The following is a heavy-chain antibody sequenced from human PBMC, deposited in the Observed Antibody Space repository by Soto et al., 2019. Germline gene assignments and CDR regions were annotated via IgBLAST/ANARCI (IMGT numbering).Heavy chain of an antibody. CDR3: AKDDFTDRGDDYFDY. CDR2: IAPGNGNT. Sequence: ASVKVSCKASGYTFTDYAIHWVRQAPGQRLEWMGWIAPGNGNTKYSQNFQGRVTITRDTSATTAYMELNSLRFEDTAVYYCAKDDFTDRGDDYFDYWGPGTLVTVSS. V-gene: IGHV1-3*01. J-gene: IGHJ4*02. CDR1: GYTFTDYA. D-gene: IGHD2-21*02.